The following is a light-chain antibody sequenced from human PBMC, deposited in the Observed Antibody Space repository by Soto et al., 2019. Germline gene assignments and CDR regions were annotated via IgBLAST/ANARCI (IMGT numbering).Light chain of an antibody. CDR2: EAS. CDR3: QQSYGSPPFT. CDR1: QSISSY. V-gene: IGKV1-39*01. Sequence: DIQMTQSPSPLSASVGDRVYITCRTSQSISSYLNWYQAKPGKAPKLLIYEASTLESGVPSRFSGSGSGTDFTLTISSLQPEDYATYYCQQSYGSPPFTFGPGTRVDI. J-gene: IGKJ3*01.